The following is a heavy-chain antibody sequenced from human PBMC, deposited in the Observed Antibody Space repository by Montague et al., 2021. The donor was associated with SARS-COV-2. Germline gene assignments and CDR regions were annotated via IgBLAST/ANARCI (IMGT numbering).Heavy chain of an antibody. CDR2: IYTSGRT. CDR3: AGPDCFKH. J-gene: IGHJ1*01. Sequence: TLSLTCTVSGDSINSGSYYWSWIRQPAGKGLEWIGRIYTSGRTNYNPSLRSRITMSLDTSKNRFSLNLTSVTAADTAVYYCAGPDCFKHWGQGALVTVSS. D-gene: IGHD2-21*02. CDR1: GDSINSGSYY. V-gene: IGHV4-61*02.